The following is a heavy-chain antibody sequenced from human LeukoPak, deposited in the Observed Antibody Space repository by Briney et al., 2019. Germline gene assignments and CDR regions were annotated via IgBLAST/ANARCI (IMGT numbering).Heavy chain of an antibody. CDR2: IYYSGST. J-gene: IGHJ5*02. CDR3: ARGDFWSGYYPNWFDP. CDR1: SESFSGYF. D-gene: IGHD3-3*01. V-gene: IGHV4-59*01. Sequence: SETLSLTCAIYSESFSGYFWSWIRQPPGKGLEWIGYIYYSGSTNYNPSLKSRVTISVDTSKNQFSLKLSSVTAADTAVYYCARGDFWSGYYPNWFDPWGQGTLVTVSS.